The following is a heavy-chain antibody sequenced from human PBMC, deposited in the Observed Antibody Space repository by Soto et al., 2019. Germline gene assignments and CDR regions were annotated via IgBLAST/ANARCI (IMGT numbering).Heavy chain of an antibody. Sequence: ASVKVSCKTSGYTFTSYGFSWVRQAPRQGLEWMGWISAYNGDTNYAQKFQGRVTMTTDTSTSTAYMELRSLTSDDTAVYYSAVYSKPPTSYYNGREVWGQESTVTGS. CDR1: GYTFTSYG. CDR2: ISAYNGDT. J-gene: IGHJ6*02. D-gene: IGHD4-4*01. V-gene: IGHV1-18*01. CDR3: AVYSKPPTSYYNGREV.